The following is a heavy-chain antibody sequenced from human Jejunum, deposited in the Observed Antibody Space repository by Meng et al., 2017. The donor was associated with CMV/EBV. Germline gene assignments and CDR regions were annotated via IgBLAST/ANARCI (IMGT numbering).Heavy chain of an antibody. CDR3: ARNARGSGY. V-gene: IGHV3-7*01. CDR2: IKQDGSEK. D-gene: IGHD3-10*01. Sequence: SCAASGFTFSTYWMTWVRQAPGKGREWVANIKQDGSEKYYVDSVKGRFTISRDNAKNSLFLQMNSLRAEDTAMYYCARNARGSGYWGQGTLVTVSS. CDR1: GFTFSTYW. J-gene: IGHJ4*02.